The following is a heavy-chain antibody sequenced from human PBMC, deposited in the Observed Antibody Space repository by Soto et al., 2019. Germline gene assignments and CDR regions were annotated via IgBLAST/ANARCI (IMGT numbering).Heavy chain of an antibody. Sequence: ASVQVSCKASGYTFTSYYMHWVRQAPGQGLEWMGIINPSGGSTSYAQKFQGRVTMTRDTSTSTVYMELSSLRSEDTAVYYCARDLVRYSGYDCCNYYGMDVWGQGTTVTVSS. CDR1: GYTFTSYY. CDR3: ARDLVRYSGYDCCNYYGMDV. D-gene: IGHD5-12*01. CDR2: INPSGGST. J-gene: IGHJ6*02. V-gene: IGHV1-46*01.